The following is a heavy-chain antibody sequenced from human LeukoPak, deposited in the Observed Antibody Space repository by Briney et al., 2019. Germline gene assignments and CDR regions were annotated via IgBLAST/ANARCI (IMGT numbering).Heavy chain of an antibody. V-gene: IGHV1-2*02. J-gene: IGHJ4*02. Sequence: GASVKVSCKACGYTFTAYYMLWVRQAPGQGLEWLGWINPNSGGTNYSQKFQGRVTMTRATSISTAYMELSRLRSDDTAVYYGARRLADDSSGPWGQGTLVTVSS. CDR3: ARRLADDSSGP. CDR2: INPNSGGT. D-gene: IGHD3-22*01. CDR1: GYTFTAYY.